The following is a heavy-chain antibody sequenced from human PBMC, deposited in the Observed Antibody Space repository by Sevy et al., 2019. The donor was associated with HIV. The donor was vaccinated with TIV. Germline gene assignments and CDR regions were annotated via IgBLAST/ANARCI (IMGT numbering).Heavy chain of an antibody. J-gene: IGHJ3*02. D-gene: IGHD6-19*01. CDR3: ARWSSGQWRGGDAFDI. CDR2: ISGSGGST. Sequence: GGSLRLSCAASGFTFSSYAMSWVRQAPGKGLEWVSAISGSGGSTYYADSVKGRFTISRDNSKNTLYLQMNSLRAEDTAAYYCARWSSGQWRGGDAFDIWGQGTMVTVSS. CDR1: GFTFSSYA. V-gene: IGHV3-23*01.